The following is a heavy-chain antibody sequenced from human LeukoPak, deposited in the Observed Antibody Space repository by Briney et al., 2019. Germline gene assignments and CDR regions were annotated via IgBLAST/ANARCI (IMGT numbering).Heavy chain of an antibody. CDR2: IYTTGST. Sequence: SETLSLTCIVFGGSISSGSYFWSWIRQPAGKGLEWIGRIYTTGSTNYNPSLKSRVTISLDTSKNQFSLKLSSVTAADTAVYYCARVSRIYDYWGQGTLVTVSS. D-gene: IGHD2/OR15-2a*01. V-gene: IGHV4-61*02. CDR3: ARVSRIYDY. J-gene: IGHJ4*02. CDR1: GGSISSGSYF.